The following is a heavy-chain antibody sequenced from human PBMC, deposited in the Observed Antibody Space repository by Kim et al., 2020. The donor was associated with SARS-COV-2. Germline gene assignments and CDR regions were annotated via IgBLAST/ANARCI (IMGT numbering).Heavy chain of an antibody. V-gene: IGHV4-39*01. J-gene: IGHJ5*02. CDR3: ARLVVGATKIDP. D-gene: IGHD1-26*01. Sequence: YYNPALKSRVTISVDTSKNQFSLKLSSVTAADTAVYYCARLVVGATKIDPWGQGTLVTVSS.